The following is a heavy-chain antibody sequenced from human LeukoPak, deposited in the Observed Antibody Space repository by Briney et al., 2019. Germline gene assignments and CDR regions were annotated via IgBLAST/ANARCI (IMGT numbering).Heavy chain of an antibody. Sequence: SETLSHTCAVNLGSFSGYYWSCMRQPPGKGLEWMGEINHSGSTNYNPSLKSQVTISVDTSKNQFSMKLRCVAAADTSLCSCGSRMVAARRRGAVDYWGQGTLVTVSS. CDR3: GSRMVAARRRGAVDY. J-gene: IGHJ4*02. D-gene: IGHD2-15*01. CDR1: LGSFSGYY. V-gene: IGHV4-34*01. CDR2: INHSGST.